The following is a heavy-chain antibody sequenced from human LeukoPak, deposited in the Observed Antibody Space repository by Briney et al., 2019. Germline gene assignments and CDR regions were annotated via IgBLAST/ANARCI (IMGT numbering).Heavy chain of an antibody. D-gene: IGHD1-14*01. J-gene: IGHJ6*03. CDR3: ARASITYYYYYYMGV. CDR1: GGSITNYY. V-gene: IGHV4-59*01. Sequence: PSETLSLTCTVSGGSITNYYWTWIRQPPGKGLEWIGCIHYSGSTNYNPSLKSRVTISVDTSKNQFSLKLSSVTAADTAVYYCARASITYYYYYYMGVWGKGTTVTVSS. CDR2: IHYSGST.